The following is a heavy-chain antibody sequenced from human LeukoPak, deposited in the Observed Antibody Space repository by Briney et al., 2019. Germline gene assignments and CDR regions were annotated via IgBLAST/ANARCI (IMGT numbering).Heavy chain of an antibody. CDR2: ISGSGGYT. Sequence: PGGSLRLSCAASGFTFSSFVMSWVRQAPGKGLEWVSAISGSGGYTYYSDSVKGRFTISRDNSKNTLYLQMNSLRAEDTAVYYCAREDYGGNFPFDYWGQGTLVTVSS. CDR1: GFTFSSFV. D-gene: IGHD4-23*01. J-gene: IGHJ4*02. V-gene: IGHV3-23*01. CDR3: AREDYGGNFPFDY.